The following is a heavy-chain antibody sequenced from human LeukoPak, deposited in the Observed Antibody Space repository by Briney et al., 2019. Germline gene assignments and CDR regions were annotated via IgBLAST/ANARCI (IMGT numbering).Heavy chain of an antibody. CDR1: GLTFSSYS. D-gene: IGHD1-26*01. V-gene: IGHV3-21*01. J-gene: IGHJ4*02. CDR2: ISSSSSYI. CDR3: ARDSPCIGSSGSYGH. Sequence: GGSLRLSCAASGLTFSSYSMNWVRQAPGKGLEWVSSISSSSSYIYYADSVKGRFTISRDNAKNSLYLQMNSLRAEDTAVYYCARDSPCIGSSGSYGHWGQGTLVTVSS.